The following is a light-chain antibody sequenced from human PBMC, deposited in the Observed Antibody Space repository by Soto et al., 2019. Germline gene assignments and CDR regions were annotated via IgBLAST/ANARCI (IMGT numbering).Light chain of an antibody. CDR3: CSYAGSSTLV. CDR1: SSDVGGYYS. J-gene: IGLJ1*01. V-gene: IGLV2-8*01. Sequence: QSVLTQPPSASGSPGQSVTISCTGTSSDVGGYYSVSWYQQHPGKAPKLMIYEVTKRPSGVSDRFSGSKSGSTASLTISGLQAVDEADHYCCSYAGSSTLVFGTGTKVT. CDR2: EVT.